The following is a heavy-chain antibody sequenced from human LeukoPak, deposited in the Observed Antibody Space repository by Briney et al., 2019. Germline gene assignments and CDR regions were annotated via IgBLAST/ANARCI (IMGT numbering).Heavy chain of an antibody. CDR2: VNADNSNT. V-gene: IGHV1-3*03. Sequence: ASVNVSFKASGFPFTSYAIHWVRQAPGQRREGMGWVNADNSNTKYSQEFQGRVTITRDTSASTAYMYLNSLRSEDVAVYYCAVGDYYYDTRFDYWGQGTLVTVSS. J-gene: IGHJ4*02. D-gene: IGHD3-22*01. CDR1: GFPFTSYA. CDR3: AVGDYYYDTRFDY.